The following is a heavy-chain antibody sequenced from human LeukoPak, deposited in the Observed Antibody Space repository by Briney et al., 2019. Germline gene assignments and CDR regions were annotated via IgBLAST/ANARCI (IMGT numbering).Heavy chain of an antibody. CDR3: AREDSSSWGYYFED. D-gene: IGHD6-13*01. Sequence: PGGSLRLSCAASGFTFDDYGMSWVRQAPGKGLEWVSGINWNGGSTGYADSVKGRFTISRDNAKNSLYLQMNSLRAEDTALYYCAREDSSSWGYYFEDGGQGTLVTVSS. CDR2: INWNGGST. V-gene: IGHV3-20*04. CDR1: GFTFDDYG. J-gene: IGHJ4*02.